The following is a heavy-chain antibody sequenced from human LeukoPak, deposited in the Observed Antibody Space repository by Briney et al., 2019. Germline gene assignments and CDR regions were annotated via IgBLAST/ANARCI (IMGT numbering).Heavy chain of an antibody. V-gene: IGHV3-33*01. J-gene: IGHJ5*02. CDR2: IWYDGSNK. Sequence: GGSLRLSCAASGLTFSSYGMHWVRQAPGKGLEWVAVIWYDGSNKYYADSVKGRFTISRDNSKNTLYLQMNSLRAEDTAVYYCARDLTRRGGGWFDPWGQGTLVTVSS. CDR1: GLTFSSYG. CDR3: ARDLTRRGGGWFDP. D-gene: IGHD5-24*01.